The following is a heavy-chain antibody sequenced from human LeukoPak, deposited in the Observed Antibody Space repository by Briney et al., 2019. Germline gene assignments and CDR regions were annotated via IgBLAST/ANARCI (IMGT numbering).Heavy chain of an antibody. V-gene: IGHV4-59*12. CDR1: GGSINDYY. J-gene: IGHJ2*01. CDR2: IYYSGST. Sequence: SETLSLTCTVSGGSINDYYWSWIRQFPGKGLEWIGYIYYSGSTTYNPSLKSRVTISVDTSKNQFSLKLSSVTAADTAVYYCARLTRRYYDILTGRKAGYFDLWGRGTLVTVSS. D-gene: IGHD3-9*01. CDR3: ARLTRRYYDILTGRKAGYFDL.